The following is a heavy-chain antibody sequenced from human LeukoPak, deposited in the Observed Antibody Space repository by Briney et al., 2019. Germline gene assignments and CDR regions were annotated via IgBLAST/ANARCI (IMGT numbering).Heavy chain of an antibody. D-gene: IGHD3-10*01. CDR3: GRAPKSGSGSLEGSWFDP. Sequence: ASVKVSCKASGYTFTSYYMHWVRQAPGQGLEWMGISNPSGGSTSYAQKFQGRVTITRETSTRTVYMALSSLRSEATAAYYCGRAPKSGSGSLEGSWFDPWGQGTLVTVSS. CDR2: SNPSGGST. V-gene: IGHV1-46*01. J-gene: IGHJ5*02. CDR1: GYTFTSYY.